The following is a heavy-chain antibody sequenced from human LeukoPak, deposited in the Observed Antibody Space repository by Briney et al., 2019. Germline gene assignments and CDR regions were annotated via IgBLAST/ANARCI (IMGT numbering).Heavy chain of an antibody. Sequence: PGGSLRLSCAASGFTFSSYEMNWVRQAPGEGLGWVSYISSSSRTIYYADSVKGRFTISRDNAKNSLYLQMNSLRAEDTAVYYCASLGSGWPLDVYYYYYMDVWGKGTTVTVSS. D-gene: IGHD6-19*01. V-gene: IGHV3-48*01. CDR3: ASLGSGWPLDVYYYYYMDV. J-gene: IGHJ6*03. CDR2: ISSSSRTI. CDR1: GFTFSSYE.